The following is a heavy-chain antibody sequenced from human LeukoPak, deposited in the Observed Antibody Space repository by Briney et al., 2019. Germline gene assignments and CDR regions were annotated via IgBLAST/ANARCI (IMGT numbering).Heavy chain of an antibody. J-gene: IGHJ6*02. Sequence: ASVKVSCKASGGTFSSYAISWVRQAPGQGLEWMGGIIPIFGTANYAQKFQGRVTITADESTSTAYMELSSLRSEDTAVYYCARASIAARYYYYYGMDVWGQGTTVTVSS. D-gene: IGHD6-6*01. CDR3: ARASIAARYYYYYGMDV. CDR2: IIPIFGTA. V-gene: IGHV1-69*13. CDR1: GGTFSSYA.